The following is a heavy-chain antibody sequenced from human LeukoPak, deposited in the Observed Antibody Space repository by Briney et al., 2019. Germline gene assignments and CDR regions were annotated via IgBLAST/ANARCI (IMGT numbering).Heavy chain of an antibody. CDR3: AARSTDVPAAMRGYYFGMDV. D-gene: IGHD2-2*01. V-gene: IGHV1-69*06. J-gene: IGHJ6*04. Sequence: GASVKVSCKASGITFNSYAISWVLQAPGPRLEWMGGIIPIFCTANYAQKVQGTGTITEDKSTRTAYIELSSLRSEDTAVYYCAARSTDVPAAMRGYYFGMDVWGKGTTVTVSS. CDR1: GITFNSYA. CDR2: IIPIFCTA.